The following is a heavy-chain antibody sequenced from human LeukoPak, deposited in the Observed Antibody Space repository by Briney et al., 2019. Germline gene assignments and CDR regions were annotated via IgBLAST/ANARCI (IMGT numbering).Heavy chain of an antibody. CDR1: GGTFSSYA. CDR2: IIPSLGIA. Sequence: SVKVSCKASGGTFSSYAISWVRQAPGQGLEWMGRIIPSLGIANYAQKFQGRVTITADKSTSTAYMELSSLRSEDTAVYYCASSVWVVVADFTYGMDVWGQGTTVTVSS. CDR3: ASSVWVVVADFTYGMDV. D-gene: IGHD2-15*01. J-gene: IGHJ6*02. V-gene: IGHV1-69*04.